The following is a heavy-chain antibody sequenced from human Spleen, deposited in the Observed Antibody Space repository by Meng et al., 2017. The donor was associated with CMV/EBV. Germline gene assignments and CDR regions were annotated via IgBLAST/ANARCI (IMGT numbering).Heavy chain of an antibody. CDR2: ISGSSSYI. D-gene: IGHD5-24*01. CDR3: ARVGDGYNYDGGYYGMDV. J-gene: IGHJ6*02. V-gene: IGHV3-21*01. Sequence: GGSLRLSCAASGFPFISYNMNWVRQAPGEGLEWVSSISGSSSYIYYADSLKGRFTISRDNAKNSLYLQMNSLRAEDTAVYYCARVGDGYNYDGGYYGMDVWGQGTTVTVSS. CDR1: GFPFISYN.